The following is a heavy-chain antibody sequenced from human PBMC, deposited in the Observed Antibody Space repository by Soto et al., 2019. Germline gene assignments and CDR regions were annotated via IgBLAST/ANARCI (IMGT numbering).Heavy chain of an antibody. Sequence: SVKVSCKASGGTFSSYTISWVRQAPGQGLEWMGRIIPILGIANYAQKFQGRVTITADKSTSTAYMELSSLRSEDTAVYYCARDLLNDYIWGSYRSDAFDIWGQGTMVTVSS. J-gene: IGHJ3*02. V-gene: IGHV1-69*04. CDR1: GGTFSSYT. CDR2: IIPILGIA. D-gene: IGHD3-16*02. CDR3: ARDLLNDYIWGSYRSDAFDI.